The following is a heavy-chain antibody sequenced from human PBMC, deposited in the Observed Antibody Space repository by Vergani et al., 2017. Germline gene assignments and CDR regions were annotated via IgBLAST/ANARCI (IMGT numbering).Heavy chain of an antibody. CDR3: ARLGSPIAAAGYYYFDY. J-gene: IGHJ4*02. D-gene: IGHD6-13*01. V-gene: IGHV5-51*01. CDR2: IYPGDYET. CDR1: GYSFNSDW. Sequence: EVQLVQSGAEVKKPGESLKISCKGSGYSFNSDWIGWVRQMPGKGLEWMGIIYPGDYETRYSPSFQGQVTISVDKSISTAYLLWSSLKASDSAMYYCARLGSPIAAAGYYYFDYWGQGTLVTVSS.